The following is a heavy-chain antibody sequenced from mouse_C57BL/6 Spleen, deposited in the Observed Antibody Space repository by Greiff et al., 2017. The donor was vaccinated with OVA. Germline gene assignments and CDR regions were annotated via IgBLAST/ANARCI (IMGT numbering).Heavy chain of an antibody. V-gene: IGHV5-17*01. Sequence: EVMLVESGGGLVKPGGSLKLSCAASGFTFSDYGMHWVRQAPEKGLEWVAYISSGSSTIYYADTVKGRFTISRDNAKNTLFLQMTSLRSEDTAMYYCARHGNYEDAMDYWGQGTSVTVSS. CDR2: ISSGSSTI. D-gene: IGHD2-1*01. CDR3: ARHGNYEDAMDY. J-gene: IGHJ4*01. CDR1: GFTFSDYG.